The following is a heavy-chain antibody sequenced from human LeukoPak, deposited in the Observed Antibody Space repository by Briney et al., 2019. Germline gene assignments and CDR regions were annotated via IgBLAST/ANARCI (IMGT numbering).Heavy chain of an antibody. CDR3: VTGEFHF. CDR1: GFTFGDHR. V-gene: IGHV3-49*04. J-gene: IGHJ4*02. D-gene: IGHD3-10*01. Sequence: SGGSLRLAWTASGFTFGDHRMTCGRQGPGKGLEWVGFIRSKAYGGTTEYAASVKGRFTISRDDSKSIAYLQMNSLKSEDTTVYHCVTGEFHFWGQGTLVTVSS. CDR2: IRSKAYGGTT.